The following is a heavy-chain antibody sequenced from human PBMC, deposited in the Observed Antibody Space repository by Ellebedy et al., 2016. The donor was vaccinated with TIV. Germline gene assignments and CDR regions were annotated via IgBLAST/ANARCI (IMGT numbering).Heavy chain of an antibody. Sequence: SETLSLTCTVSGGSISSYYWSWIRQPPGKGLEWIGYIYYSGSTNYNPSLKSRVTISVDTSKNQFSLKLSSVTAADTAVYYCARASRYSRANLNWFDPWGQGTLVTVSS. CDR2: IYYSGST. CDR3: ARASRYSRANLNWFDP. CDR1: GGSISSYY. D-gene: IGHD6-13*01. J-gene: IGHJ5*02. V-gene: IGHV4-59*01.